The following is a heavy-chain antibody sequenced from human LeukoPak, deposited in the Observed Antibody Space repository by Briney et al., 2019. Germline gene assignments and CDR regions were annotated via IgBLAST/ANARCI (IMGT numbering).Heavy chain of an antibody. CDR3: AKDGTSFISYYYDSSGFYDC. V-gene: IGHV3-30*18. J-gene: IGHJ4*02. CDR1: GFTFSNYG. CDR2: VSYDGTYK. D-gene: IGHD3-22*01. Sequence: GGSLRLSCAASGFTFSNYGMHWVRQAPGKGLEWVAAVSYDGTYKYYADSMEGRFTVSRDNSKNTLYLQVNTLRAEDTAVYYCAKDGTSFISYYYDSSGFYDCWGQGTLVTVSS.